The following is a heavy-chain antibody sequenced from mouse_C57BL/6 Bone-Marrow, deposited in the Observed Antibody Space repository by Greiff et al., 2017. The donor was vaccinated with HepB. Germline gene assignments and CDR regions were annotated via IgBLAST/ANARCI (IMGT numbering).Heavy chain of an antibody. D-gene: IGHD1-1*01. CDR3: ARDYYYGRGDY. V-gene: IGHV1-64*01. J-gene: IGHJ2*01. Sequence: QVQLQQPGAELVKPGASVKLSCKASGYTFTSYWMHWVKQRPGQGLEWIGMIHPNSGSTNYNEKFKSKAILTVDKSSSTAYMQLSSLTSEDSAVYYCARDYYYGRGDYWGQGTTLTVSS. CDR1: GYTFTSYW. CDR2: IHPNSGST.